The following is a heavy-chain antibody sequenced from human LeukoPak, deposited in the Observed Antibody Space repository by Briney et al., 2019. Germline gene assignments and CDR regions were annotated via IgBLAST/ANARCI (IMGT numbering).Heavy chain of an antibody. D-gene: IGHD1-26*01. V-gene: IGHV3-23*01. J-gene: IGHJ4*02. Sequence: PGGSLRLSCVASGFSFSTYAGGWVRQAPGKGLEWGSVIGDSGGRTHYADSVKGRFTISRDNSRNTLYLQMNSLRDEDTAIYYCARVRGAITYYFDYCGQGTLVTVSS. CDR2: IGDSGGRT. CDR3: ARVRGAITYYFDY. CDR1: GFSFSTYA.